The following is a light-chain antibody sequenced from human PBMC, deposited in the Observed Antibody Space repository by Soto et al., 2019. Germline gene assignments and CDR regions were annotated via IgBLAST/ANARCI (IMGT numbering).Light chain of an antibody. Sequence: QSVLTQPASVSGSPGQSITISCSGTRSDIGSYNYVAWYQQFPGKTPKILIYGVSNRPSGVSSRFSGSKSGNTASLTISGLQAEDEADYYCTSYTGSSTSYVFGSGTKATVL. CDR2: GVS. V-gene: IGLV2-14*01. J-gene: IGLJ1*01. CDR3: TSYTGSSTSYV. CDR1: RSDIGSYNY.